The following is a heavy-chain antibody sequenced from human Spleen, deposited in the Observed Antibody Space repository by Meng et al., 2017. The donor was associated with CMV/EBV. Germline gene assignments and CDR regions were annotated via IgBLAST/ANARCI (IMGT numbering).Heavy chain of an antibody. Sequence: VSGGSISSSSYYWGWLRQPPGKGLEWIGSIYHSGGTYYNPSLKSRVTISVDTSKNQFSLKLSSATAADTAVYYCARHIFSSNWYSDYWGQGTLVTVSS. CDR1: GGSISSSSYY. V-gene: IGHV4-39*01. J-gene: IGHJ4*02. CDR3: ARHIFSSNWYSDY. D-gene: IGHD6-13*01. CDR2: IYHSGGT.